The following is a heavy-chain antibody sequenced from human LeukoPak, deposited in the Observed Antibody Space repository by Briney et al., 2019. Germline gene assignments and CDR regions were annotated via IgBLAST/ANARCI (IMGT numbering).Heavy chain of an antibody. CDR1: GSPFTSYW. CDR3: ARGYCSGGSCYSVYPHFDY. V-gene: IGHV5-51*01. J-gene: IGHJ4*02. D-gene: IGHD2-15*01. Sequence: GEPLQISGQGSGSPFTSYWIGWVRQLPGKGLEWMGIIYTGDSDTRYSPSFQGQVPISADKSISTAYLQWSSLKASDTAMYYCARGYCSGGSCYSVYPHFDYWGQGTLVTVSS. CDR2: IYTGDSDT.